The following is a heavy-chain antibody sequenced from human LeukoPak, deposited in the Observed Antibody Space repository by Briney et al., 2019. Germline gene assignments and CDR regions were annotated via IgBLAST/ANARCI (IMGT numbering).Heavy chain of an antibody. CDR3: ARGPLGFVANRGGFDY. Sequence: GASVKVSCKASGYTFTSYYMHWVRQAPGQGLEWMGIINPSGGSTSYAQKFQGRVTMTRDTSTSTVYMELSSLRSEDTAVYYCARGPLGFVANRGGFDYWGQGTLVTVSS. J-gene: IGHJ4*02. CDR2: INPSGGST. V-gene: IGHV1-46*01. D-gene: IGHD3-3*01. CDR1: GYTFTSYY.